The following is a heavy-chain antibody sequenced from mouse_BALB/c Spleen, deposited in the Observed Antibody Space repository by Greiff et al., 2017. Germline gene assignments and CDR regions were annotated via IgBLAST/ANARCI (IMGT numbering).Heavy chain of an antibody. J-gene: IGHJ4*01. CDR3: AKGDMDNDAVGY. Sequence: EVMLVESGGGLVQPGGSRKLSCAASGFTFSRFGMHWVRQAPEKGLEWVAYISSGSSTLYYADTVKGRVTISRDTPKNTLFLQMTSLRSEDTTMCYCAKGDMDNDAVGYWGEEASVTVSS. D-gene: IGHD1-1*02. CDR1: GFTFSRFG. CDR2: ISSGSSTL. V-gene: IGHV5-17*02.